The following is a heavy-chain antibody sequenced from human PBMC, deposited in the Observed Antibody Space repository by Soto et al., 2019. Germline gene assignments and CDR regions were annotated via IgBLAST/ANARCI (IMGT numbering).Heavy chain of an antibody. CDR3: ARSQTHGYSYSSFDY. CDR2: INPSGGST. CDR1: GYTFTSYY. D-gene: IGHD5-18*01. Sequence: ASVKVSCKASGYTFTSYYIHWVRQAPGQGLEWMGIINPSGGSTSYAQKFQGRVTMTRDTSTSTVYMELSSLRSEDTAVYYCARSQTHGYSYSSFDYWGQGTLVPSPQ. V-gene: IGHV1-46*01. J-gene: IGHJ4*02.